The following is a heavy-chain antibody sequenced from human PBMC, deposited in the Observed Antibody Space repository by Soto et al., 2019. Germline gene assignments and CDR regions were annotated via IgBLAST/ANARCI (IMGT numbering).Heavy chain of an antibody. CDR3: ARLGHADGFDI. J-gene: IGHJ3*02. CDR2: IDPSDSYT. CDR1: GYIFTNYW. V-gene: IGHV5-10-1*01. Sequence: KISCKGSGYIFTNYWISWVRQMPGKGLEWMGRIDPSDSYTDYSPSFQGHVTISADKSISTAYLQWSSLKASDTAIYYCARLGHADGFDIWGQGTMVTVSS.